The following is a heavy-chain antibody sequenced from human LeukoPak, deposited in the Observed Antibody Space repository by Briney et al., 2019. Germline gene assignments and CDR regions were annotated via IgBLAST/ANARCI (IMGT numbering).Heavy chain of an antibody. CDR3: ARHKQWLAYFDY. V-gene: IGHV4-39*01. CDR1: GGSISSYY. J-gene: IGHJ4*02. D-gene: IGHD6-19*01. CDR2: IYYSGST. Sequence: SETLSLTCTVSGGSISSYYWGWIRQPPGKGLEWIGSIYYSGSTYYNPSLKSRVTISVDTSKNQFSLKLSSVTAADTAVYYCARHKQWLAYFDYWGQGTLVTVSS.